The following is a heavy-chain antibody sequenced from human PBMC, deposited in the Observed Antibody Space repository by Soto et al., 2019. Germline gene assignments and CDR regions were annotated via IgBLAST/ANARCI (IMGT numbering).Heavy chain of an antibody. J-gene: IGHJ4*02. CDR2: ISWNSGSI. Sequence: EVQLVESGGGLVQPGRSLRLSCAASGFTFDDYAMHWVRQAPGKGLEWVSGISWNSGSIGYADSVKGRFTISRDNAKNSLYLQMKSLRAEDTALYYCAKVGRGANTAMSGYFDYWGQGTLVTVSS. CDR3: AKVGRGANTAMSGYFDY. D-gene: IGHD5-18*01. V-gene: IGHV3-9*01. CDR1: GFTFDDYA.